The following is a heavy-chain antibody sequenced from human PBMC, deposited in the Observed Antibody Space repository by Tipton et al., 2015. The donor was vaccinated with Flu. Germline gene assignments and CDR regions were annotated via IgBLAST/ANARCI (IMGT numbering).Heavy chain of an antibody. CDR3: ARDKGVGATYALDY. V-gene: IGHV1-18*01. J-gene: IGHJ4*02. Sequence: QSGPEVKKPGASVKVSCKASGYTFSTYGISWVRQAPGQGLEWMGWISAKNGDTNYAHNLQGRVTMTTDTSTSTAYMDLWRLTSDDTAVYYCARDKGVGATYALDYRGQGTLVTVSS. CDR2: ISAKNGDT. CDR1: GYTFSTYG. D-gene: IGHD1-26*01.